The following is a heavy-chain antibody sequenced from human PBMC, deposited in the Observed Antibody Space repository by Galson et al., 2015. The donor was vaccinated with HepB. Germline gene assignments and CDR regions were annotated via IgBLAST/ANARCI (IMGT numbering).Heavy chain of an antibody. V-gene: IGHV3-48*01. CDR3: ARRIDS. J-gene: IGHJ4*02. Sequence: SLRLSCAASGFTFSPYDMSWVRQAPGKGLEWISFISSSSRTIYYADSVKGRFTISRDNAKNSLYLQMNSLRAEDTAVYYCARRIDSWGQGTLVTVSS. CDR2: ISSSSRTI. CDR1: GFTFSPYD.